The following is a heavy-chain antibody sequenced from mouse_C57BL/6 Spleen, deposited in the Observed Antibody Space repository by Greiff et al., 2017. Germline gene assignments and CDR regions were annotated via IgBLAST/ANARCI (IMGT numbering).Heavy chain of an antibody. CDR3: TRERAYYSNYRYFDV. Sequence: DVMLVESGEGLVKPGGSLKLSCAASGLTFSSYAMSWVRQTPEKRLEWVAYISSGGDYIYYADTVKGRFTISRDNARNTLYLQMSSLKSEDTAMYYCTRERAYYSNYRYFDVWGTGTTVTVSS. V-gene: IGHV5-9-1*02. CDR1: GLTFSSYA. CDR2: ISSGGDYI. D-gene: IGHD2-5*01. J-gene: IGHJ1*03.